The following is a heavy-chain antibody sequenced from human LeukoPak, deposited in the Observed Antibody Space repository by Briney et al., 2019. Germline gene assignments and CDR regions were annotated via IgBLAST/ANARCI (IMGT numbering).Heavy chain of an antibody. CDR2: INHSGST. CDR3: ARGHALLGYCSGGSYEDDAFDI. Sequence: PSETLSLTCAVYGGSFSGYYWSWIRQPPGKGLEWIGEINHSGSTNYNPSLKSRVTISVDTSKNQFSLKLSSVTAADTAVYYCARGHALLGYCSGGSYEDDAFDIWGQGTMVTVSS. V-gene: IGHV4-34*01. J-gene: IGHJ3*02. D-gene: IGHD2-15*01. CDR1: GGSFSGYY.